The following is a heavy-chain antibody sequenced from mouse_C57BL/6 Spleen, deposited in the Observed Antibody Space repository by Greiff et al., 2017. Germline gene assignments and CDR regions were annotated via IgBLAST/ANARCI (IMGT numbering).Heavy chain of an antibody. D-gene: IGHD1-1*01. CDR1: GYAFSSSW. J-gene: IGHJ2*01. CDR2: IYPGDGDT. CDR3: AIITTGPRTDD. V-gene: IGHV1-82*01. Sequence: QVQLQQSGPELVKPGASVKISCKASGYAFSSSWMNWVKQRPGKGLEWIGRIYPGDGDTNYNGKFKGKATLTADKSSSTAYMQLSSLTSEDSAVYFCAIITTGPRTDDWGQGTTLTVSS.